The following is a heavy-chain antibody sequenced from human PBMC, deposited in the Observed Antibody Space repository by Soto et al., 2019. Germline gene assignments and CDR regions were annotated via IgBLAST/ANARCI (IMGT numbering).Heavy chain of an antibody. CDR1: GYTFTSYG. V-gene: IGHV1-18*01. D-gene: IGHD3-3*01. CDR3: TRDGNGITIFGVDPHWFDP. Sequence: QVQLVQSGAEVKKPGASVKVSCKASGYTFTSYGISWVRQAPGQGLEWMGWISAYNGNTNYAQKLQGRVTMTTDTSTSTAYMELRSLRSDDTAVYYCTRDGNGITIFGVDPHWFDPWGQGTLVTVSS. CDR2: ISAYNGNT. J-gene: IGHJ5*02.